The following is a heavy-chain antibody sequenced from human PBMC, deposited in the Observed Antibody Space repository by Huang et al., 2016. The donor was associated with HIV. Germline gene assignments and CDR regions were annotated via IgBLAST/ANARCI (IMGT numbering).Heavy chain of an antibody. CDR3: ARHREGPVAYYSGWGSHLNYMDV. D-gene: IGHD3-10*01. J-gene: IGHJ6*03. Sequence: QLLLQESGPGLVKPSEALALTCAVSGGSIRSSDYHWGWIRQPPGKGLEWIGGIYYKRGTHYCPALKSRVTIAVDTAKNLFFLNLTSRTAADMAVYYCARHREGPVAYYSGWGSHLNYMDVWGRGRTVVVSS. V-gene: IGHV4-39*01. CDR1: GGSIRSSDYH. CDR2: IYYKRGT.